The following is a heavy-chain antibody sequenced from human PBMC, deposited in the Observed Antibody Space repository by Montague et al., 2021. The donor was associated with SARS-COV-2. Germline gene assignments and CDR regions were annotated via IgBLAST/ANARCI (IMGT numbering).Heavy chain of an antibody. CDR1: GGSISSYF. J-gene: IGHJ4*02. D-gene: IGHD3-10*01. Sequence: SETLSLTCTVSGGSISSYFWSWIRQSPGKGLEWIGYFYHSGGTKYSPSLKSRVTISVDTSKNQFSLKLSSVTTADTAVYYCARSGAVPMVWGQGTLVTVSS. V-gene: IGHV4-59*13. CDR3: ARSGAVPMV. CDR2: FYHSGGT.